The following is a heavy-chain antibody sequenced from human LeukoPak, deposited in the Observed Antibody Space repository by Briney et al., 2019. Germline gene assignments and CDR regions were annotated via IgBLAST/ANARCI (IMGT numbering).Heavy chain of an antibody. CDR2: ISSSGST. Sequence: PSETLSLTCTVSGDSISSGDYYWSWIRQPAGRGLEWIGRISSSGSTNYNPSLKSRVTISVDTSKNQFSLRLSSVTTADTAVYYCARGGGSYYEDYWGQGTLVTVSS. V-gene: IGHV4-61*02. D-gene: IGHD1-26*01. J-gene: IGHJ4*02. CDR1: GDSISSGDYY. CDR3: ARGGGSYYEDY.